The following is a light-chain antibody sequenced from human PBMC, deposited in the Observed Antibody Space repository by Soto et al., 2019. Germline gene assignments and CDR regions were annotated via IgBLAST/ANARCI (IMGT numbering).Light chain of an antibody. CDR2: EVS. V-gene: IGLV2-14*01. Sequence: QAALTQPASLSGSPGQSITISCIGTSSDIGGYNYVSWYQQHPGKAPKLMIYEVSNRPSGVSNRFSGSKSGNTASLTISGLQAEDEADYYCSSYTSSSSYVFGTGTKV. CDR1: SSDIGGYNY. J-gene: IGLJ1*01. CDR3: SSYTSSSSYV.